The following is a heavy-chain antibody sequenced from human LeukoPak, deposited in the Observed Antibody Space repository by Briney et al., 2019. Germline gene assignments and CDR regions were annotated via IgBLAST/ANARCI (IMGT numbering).Heavy chain of an antibody. V-gene: IGHV6-1*01. CDR3: ARDFEQQLAAHDASDI. D-gene: IGHD6-13*01. Sequence: SQTLSLTCAISGDSVSSNSAAWNWIRQSPSRGLEWLGRTYYRSKWYNDYAVSVKSRITINPDTSKNQFSLQLNSVTPEDTAVYYCARDFEQQLAAHDASDIWGQGTMVTVSS. CDR2: TYYRSKWYN. CDR1: GDSVSSNSAA. J-gene: IGHJ3*02.